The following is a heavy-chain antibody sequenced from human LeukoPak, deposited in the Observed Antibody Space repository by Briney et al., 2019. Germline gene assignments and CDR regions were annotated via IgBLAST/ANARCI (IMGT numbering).Heavy chain of an antibody. CDR2: ISYDGSNK. Sequence: GRSLRLSCAASGFTFSSYGMHWVRQAPGKGLEWVAAISYDGSNKYYADSVKGRFTISRDNSKNTLYLQMNSLRAEDTAVYYCAKTMITFGGVIDKLDYWGQGTLVTVSS. D-gene: IGHD3-16*02. CDR1: GFTFSSYG. CDR3: AKTMITFGGVIDKLDY. J-gene: IGHJ4*02. V-gene: IGHV3-30*18.